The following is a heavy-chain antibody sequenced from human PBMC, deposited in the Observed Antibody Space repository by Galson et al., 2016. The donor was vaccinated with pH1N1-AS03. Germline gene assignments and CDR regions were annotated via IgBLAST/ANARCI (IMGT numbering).Heavy chain of an antibody. CDR2: ISSNDDST. J-gene: IGHJ6*02. CDR3: AKDRPVYSYYSGLDV. CDR1: EFTFSNYA. V-gene: IGHV3-23*01. Sequence: SLRLSCAASEFTFSNYAMSWVRQAPGKGLEWVSAISSNDDSTFYVDSVEGRFTIPKDNSKNTLYLQMNSLRAEDTAVYYCAKDRPVYSYYSGLDVWGQGTTVTVSS.